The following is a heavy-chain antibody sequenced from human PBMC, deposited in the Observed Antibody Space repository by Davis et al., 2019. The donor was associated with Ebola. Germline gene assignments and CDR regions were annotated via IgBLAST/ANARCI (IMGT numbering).Heavy chain of an antibody. Sequence: AASVKVSCKASGYTFTNHAMNWVRQAPGQGLEWMGGIIPIFGTANYAQKFQGRVTITADESTSTAYMELSSLRSEDTAVYYCASGYGGEARYWGQGTLVTVSS. CDR2: IIPIFGTA. J-gene: IGHJ4*02. CDR1: GYTFTNHA. D-gene: IGHD4-23*01. V-gene: IGHV1-69*13. CDR3: ASGYGGEARY.